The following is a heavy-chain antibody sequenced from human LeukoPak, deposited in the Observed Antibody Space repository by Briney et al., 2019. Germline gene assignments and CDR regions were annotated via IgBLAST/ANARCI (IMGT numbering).Heavy chain of an antibody. Sequence: ASVKVSCKACGYTFTGYYMHWVRQAPGQGLEWMGWINPNSGGTNYAQKFQGRVTMTRDTSISTAYMELSRLRSDDTAVYYCARDTGGGSTFMDVWGQGTTVTVSS. J-gene: IGHJ6*02. V-gene: IGHV1-2*02. D-gene: IGHD5/OR15-5a*01. CDR2: INPNSGGT. CDR3: ARDTGGGSTFMDV. CDR1: GYTFTGYY.